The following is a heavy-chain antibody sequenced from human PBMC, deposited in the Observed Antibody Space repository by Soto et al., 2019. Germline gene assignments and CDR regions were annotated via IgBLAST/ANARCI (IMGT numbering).Heavy chain of an antibody. CDR2: IYYSGST. CDR3: RYSSSSYYYYYGMDV. D-gene: IGHD6-6*01. Sequence: SETLSLTCTVSGGSISSSSYYWGWIRQPPGKGLEWIGSIYYSGSTYYNPSLKSRVTISVDTSKNQFSLKLSSVTAADTAVYYCRYSSSSYYYYYGMDVWGQGTTVTVSS. V-gene: IGHV4-39*01. J-gene: IGHJ6*02. CDR1: GGSISSSSYY.